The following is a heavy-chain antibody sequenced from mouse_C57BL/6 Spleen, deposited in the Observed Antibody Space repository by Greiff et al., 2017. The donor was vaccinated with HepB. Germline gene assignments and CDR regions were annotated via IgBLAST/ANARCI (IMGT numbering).Heavy chain of an antibody. J-gene: IGHJ4*01. CDR3: AKRGDYDYAMDY. Sequence: VQLQQSGPGLVQPSQSLSITCTVSGFSLTSYGVHWVRQPPGKGLEWLGVIWSGGSTDNNAAFISRLSTSKDNSKSQVFFKMNSLQADDTAIYYCAKRGDYDYAMDYWGQGTSVTVSS. D-gene: IGHD1-1*02. V-gene: IGHV2-4*01. CDR1: GFSLTSYG. CDR2: IWSGGST.